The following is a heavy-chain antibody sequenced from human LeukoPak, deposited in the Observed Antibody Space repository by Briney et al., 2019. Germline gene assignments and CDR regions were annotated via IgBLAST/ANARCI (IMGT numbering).Heavy chain of an antibody. CDR2: IKQDGSEK. V-gene: IGHV3-7*01. J-gene: IGHJ3*02. D-gene: IGHD1-7*01. CDR3: ARDSGNYLDAFDI. CDR1: GFTFSSYW. Sequence: AGGSLRLSCAASGFTFSSYWMNWVRQAPGKGLEWVANIKQDGSEKYYVDSVKGRLTISRDNAKNSLYLQMNSLRAEDTAVYYCARDSGNYLDAFDIWGQGTMVTVSS.